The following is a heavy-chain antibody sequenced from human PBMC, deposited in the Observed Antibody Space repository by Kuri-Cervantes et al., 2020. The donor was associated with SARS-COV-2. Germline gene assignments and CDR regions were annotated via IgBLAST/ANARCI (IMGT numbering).Heavy chain of an antibody. CDR3: ARSTPLRRLVVISQGGAFDI. Sequence: ASVKVSCKASGYTFTGYYMHWVRQAPGQGLERMGWINPNSGGTNYAQKFQGWVTMTRDTSISTVYMELSRLRSDDTAVYYCARSTPLRRLVVISQGGAFDIWGQGAMVTVSS. CDR1: GYTFTGYY. J-gene: IGHJ3*02. D-gene: IGHD3-22*01. CDR2: INPNSGGT. V-gene: IGHV1-2*04.